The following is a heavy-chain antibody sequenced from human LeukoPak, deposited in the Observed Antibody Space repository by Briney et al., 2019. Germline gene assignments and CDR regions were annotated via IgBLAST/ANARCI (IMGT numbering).Heavy chain of an antibody. V-gene: IGHV1-69*04. D-gene: IGHD3-22*01. CDR1: GGTFSSYA. Sequence: GASVKVSCKASGGTFSSYAISWVRQAPGQGLEWMGRIIPILGIANYAQKFQGRVTITADKSTSTAYMELSSLRSEDTAVYYCAIHPSTDGSGYYDGYFQHWGQGTLVTVSS. J-gene: IGHJ1*01. CDR3: AIHPSTDGSGYYDGYFQH. CDR2: IIPILGIA.